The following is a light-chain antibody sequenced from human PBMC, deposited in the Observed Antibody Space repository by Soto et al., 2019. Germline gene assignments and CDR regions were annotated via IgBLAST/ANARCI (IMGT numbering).Light chain of an antibody. J-gene: IGLJ3*02. CDR2: SNN. CDR3: AAWDDSLNGVV. Sequence: QPVLTQPPSASGTPGQRVTISCSGSSSNIGSNSVNWYQQLPGTAPKLLMYSNNQRPSGVPERFAGSKSGTSGSLAISGLQSEDEADYHCAAWDDSLNGVVFGGGTKVTVL. V-gene: IGLV1-44*01. CDR1: SSNIGSNS.